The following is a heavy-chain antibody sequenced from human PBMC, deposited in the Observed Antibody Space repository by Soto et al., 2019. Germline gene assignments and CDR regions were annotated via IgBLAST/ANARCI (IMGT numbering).Heavy chain of an antibody. J-gene: IGHJ3*02. CDR3: ARDGSQLADDAFDI. D-gene: IGHD1-26*01. CDR1: GFTFSSYG. V-gene: IGHV3-33*01. CDR2: IWYDGSNK. Sequence: GGSLRLSCAASGFTFSSYGMHWVRQAPGKGLEWVAVIWYDGSNKYYADSVKGRFTISRDNSKNTLYLQMNSLRAEDTAVYYCARDGSQLADDAFDIWGQGTMVTVSS.